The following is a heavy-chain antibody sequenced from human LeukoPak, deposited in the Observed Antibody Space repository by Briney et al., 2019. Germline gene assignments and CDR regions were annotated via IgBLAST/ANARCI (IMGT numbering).Heavy chain of an antibody. CDR1: GGSMNNYY. D-gene: IGHD3-22*01. CDR3: ARGRGDSKGTSFDF. V-gene: IGHV4-59*01. Sequence: SETLSLTCTVSGGSMNNYYWSWIRQSPGKGLEWVGYIYHTGSATYKPSLKSRVALSLDTSKNQFSLRLNSVTAADTAVYYCARGRGDSKGTSFDFWGQGTLVTVSS. J-gene: IGHJ4*02. CDR2: IYHTGSA.